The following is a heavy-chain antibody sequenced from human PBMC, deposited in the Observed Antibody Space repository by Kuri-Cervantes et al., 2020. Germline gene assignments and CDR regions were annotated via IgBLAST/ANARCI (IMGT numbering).Heavy chain of an antibody. D-gene: IGHD2-2*01. J-gene: IGHJ5*02. V-gene: IGHV3-21*04. Sequence: GGSLRLSCAAAGFTFSSYSMNWVRQAPGKGLEWDSSISSISSYRYYADSVKGPFTISRDNAKNSLYLQVNSQRAEDTAVCYCAMGVLSAALNWFVPWGQGTLVTVSS. CDR2: ISSISSYR. CDR3: AMGVLSAALNWFVP. CDR1: GFTFSSYS.